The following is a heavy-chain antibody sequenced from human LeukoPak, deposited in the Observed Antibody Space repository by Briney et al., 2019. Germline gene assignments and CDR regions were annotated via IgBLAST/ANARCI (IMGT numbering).Heavy chain of an antibody. Sequence: GGSLRLSCSASVFTLSYYGMLWVRQAPGKGLEGVAWVRYEGSDTYYADSVKGRFTISRDNSKTALDLHMSSLRAEDTAVYYCARALSSTTGWYSFDHWGQGTLVTVSS. CDR2: VRYEGSDT. J-gene: IGHJ4*02. D-gene: IGHD6-19*01. CDR1: VFTLSYYG. CDR3: ARALSSTTGWYSFDH. V-gene: IGHV3-30*02.